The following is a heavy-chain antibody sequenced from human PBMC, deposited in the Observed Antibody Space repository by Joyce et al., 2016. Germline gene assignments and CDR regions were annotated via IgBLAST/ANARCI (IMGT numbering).Heavy chain of an antibody. CDR3: ASSNGPLNH. CDR1: GHPFDIYS. CDR2: STGSSGVI. D-gene: IGHD4-17*01. J-gene: IGHJ4*02. V-gene: IGHV3-48*02. Sequence: DVQLVESGGGLVPPGGSLRLACVVSGHPFDIYSLNWARQAPGKGLEWLSYSTGSSGVIYYADSVKGRFTTSRDNAKNSLYLQMDSLRDDDTAVYYCASSNGPLNHWGRGTLVTVSS.